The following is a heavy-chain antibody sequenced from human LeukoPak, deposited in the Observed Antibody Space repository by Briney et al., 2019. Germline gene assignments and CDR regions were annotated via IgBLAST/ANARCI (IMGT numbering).Heavy chain of an antibody. Sequence: SETLSLTCTVSGGSISSSSYYWGWIRQPPGKGLEWIGSTYYSGSTYYNPSLKSRVTISVDTSKNQFSLKLSSVTAADTAVYYCARDDYYDSQNQDGYNYMDVWGKGTTVTVSS. D-gene: IGHD3-22*01. J-gene: IGHJ6*03. CDR2: TYYSGST. CDR1: GGSISSSSYY. CDR3: ARDDYYDSQNQDGYNYMDV. V-gene: IGHV4-39*07.